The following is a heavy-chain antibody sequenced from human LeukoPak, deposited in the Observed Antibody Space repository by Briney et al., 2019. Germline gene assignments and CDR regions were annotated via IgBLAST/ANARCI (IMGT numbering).Heavy chain of an antibody. Sequence: AASMKVSCKASGYTFTSYDINWVRQAPGQGLEWMGWMNPNSGNTGYAQKFQGRVTMTRNTSISTAYMELSSLRSEDTAVYYCARGVIYHGRYYFDYWGQGTLVTVSS. CDR3: ARGVIYHGRYYFDY. D-gene: IGHD3-16*02. J-gene: IGHJ4*02. CDR1: GYTFTSYD. CDR2: MNPNSGNT. V-gene: IGHV1-8*01.